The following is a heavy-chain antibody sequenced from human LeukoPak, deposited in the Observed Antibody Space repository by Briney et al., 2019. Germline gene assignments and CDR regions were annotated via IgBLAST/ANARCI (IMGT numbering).Heavy chain of an antibody. CDR1: GASISSGGYY. J-gene: IGHJ5*02. D-gene: IGHD3-3*01. V-gene: IGHV4-30-4*08. CDR3: ARDLARRYDLWSGYYIRETT. Sequence: SETLSLTCTVSGASISSGGYYWSWIRQHPGEGLEWIGFIYYSGSTYYNPSLKSRVTISVDTSKNQFSLKLSSVTAADTAVYYCARDLARRYDLWSGYYIRETTWGQGTLVTVSS. CDR2: IYYSGST.